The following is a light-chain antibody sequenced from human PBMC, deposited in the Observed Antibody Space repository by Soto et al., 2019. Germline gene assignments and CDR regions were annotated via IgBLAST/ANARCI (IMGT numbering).Light chain of an antibody. V-gene: IGLV2-14*01. CDR1: SGDVGGYDY. J-gene: IGLJ1*01. CDR3: SSHTSGSTRV. Sequence: QPVLTQPASGSGSPGQSIAISCTGTSGDVGGYDYVSWYQQHPDKAPKLMIYEVTKRPSWVSNRFSGSKSGNTASLTISGLQPEDEADYYCSSHTSGSTRVFGSGTKVTVL. CDR2: EVT.